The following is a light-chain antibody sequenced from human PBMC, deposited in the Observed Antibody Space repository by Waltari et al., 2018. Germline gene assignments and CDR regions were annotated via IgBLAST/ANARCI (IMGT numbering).Light chain of an antibody. CDR1: QNIGTS. J-gene: IGKJ2*01. Sequence: EIEMTQSPASLSVSPGETAILTCRASQNIGTSLSWFQLRPGRAPRHRIYGASTRAPGIPARFSASGSGTEFSLTISSLQSDDFAVYYCLQYNNWPYTFGQGTRLEIK. CDR2: GAS. V-gene: IGKV3-15*01. CDR3: LQYNNWPYT.